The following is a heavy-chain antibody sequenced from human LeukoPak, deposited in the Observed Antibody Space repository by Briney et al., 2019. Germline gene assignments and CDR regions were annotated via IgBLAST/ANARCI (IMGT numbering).Heavy chain of an antibody. V-gene: IGHV1-18*01. J-gene: IGHJ5*02. CDR2: ISAYNGNT. D-gene: IGHD6-13*01. CDR3: ARGTGYSSSWDNWFDP. Sequence: ASVKVSCKASGGTFSSYGISWVRQAPGQGLEWMGWISAYNGNTNYAQKLQGRVTMTTDTSTSTAYMELRSLRSDDTAVYYCARGTGYSSSWDNWFDPWGQGTLVTVSS. CDR1: GGTFSSYG.